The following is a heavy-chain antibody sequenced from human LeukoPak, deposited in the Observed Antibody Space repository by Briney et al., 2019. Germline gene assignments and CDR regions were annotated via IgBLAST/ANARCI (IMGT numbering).Heavy chain of an antibody. CDR3: ARDKYSYGYNWFDP. CDR2: ISGSGGST. CDR1: GFTFSSYA. Sequence: GGSLRLSCAASGFTFSSYAMSWVRQAPGKGLEWVSAISGSGGSTYYADSVKGRFTISRDNSKNTLYLQMNSLRAEDTALYYCARDKYSYGYNWFDPWGQGTLVTVSS. D-gene: IGHD5-18*01. V-gene: IGHV3-23*01. J-gene: IGHJ5*02.